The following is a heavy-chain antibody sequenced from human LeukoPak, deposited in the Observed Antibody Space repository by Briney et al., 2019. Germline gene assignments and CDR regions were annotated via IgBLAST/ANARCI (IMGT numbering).Heavy chain of an antibody. Sequence: SETLSLTCIVSGGSISSYYWSWIRQPPGKGLEWIGYIYYSGSTNYNPSLKSRVTISVDTSKNQFSLKLSSVTAADTAVYYCARYKRHSDAFDIWGQGTMVTVSS. CDR1: GGSISSYY. J-gene: IGHJ3*02. CDR3: ARYKRHSDAFDI. V-gene: IGHV4-59*01. CDR2: IYYSGST. D-gene: IGHD1-14*01.